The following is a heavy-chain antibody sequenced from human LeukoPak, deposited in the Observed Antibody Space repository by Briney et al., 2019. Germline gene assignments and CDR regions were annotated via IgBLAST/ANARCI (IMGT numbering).Heavy chain of an antibody. V-gene: IGHV4-39*07. CDR2: IYYSGST. CDR1: GGSISSSSYY. CDR3: ARYGITGTNVDY. J-gene: IGHJ4*02. D-gene: IGHD1-20*01. Sequence: SETLSLTCTVSGGSISSSSYYWGWIRQPPGKGLEWIGSIYYSGSTYYNPSLKSRVTISVDTSKNQFSLKLSSVTAADTAVRYCARYGITGTNVDYWGQGTLVTVSS.